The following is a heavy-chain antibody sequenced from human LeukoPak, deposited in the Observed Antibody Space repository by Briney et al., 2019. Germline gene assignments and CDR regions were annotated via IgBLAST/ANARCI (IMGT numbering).Heavy chain of an antibody. CDR2: IYWDDDK. CDR1: GFSLSTSGVG. J-gene: IGHJ4*02. CDR3: AHRRGLYPFESALYYFDY. Sequence: SGPTLVNPTQTLTLTCTFSGFSLSTSGVGVGWIRQPPGKALEWLALIYWDDDKRYSPSLKSRLTITKDTSKNQVVLTMTNMDPVDTATYYCAHRRGLYPFESALYYFDYWGQGTLVTVSS. D-gene: IGHD3/OR15-3a*01. V-gene: IGHV2-5*02.